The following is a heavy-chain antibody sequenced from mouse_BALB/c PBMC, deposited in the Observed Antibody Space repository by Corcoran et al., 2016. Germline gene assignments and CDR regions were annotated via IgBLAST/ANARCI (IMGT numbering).Heavy chain of an antibody. CDR1: GYSFTSYY. Sequence: QVQLQQSGPELVKPGASVKISCKASGYSFTSYYIHWVKQRPGQGLEWIGWIFPGSGNTKYNEKFKGKATLTADTSSSTAYMQVSSLTSEDSAVYFCARRGSGAMDYWGQGTSVTVSS. D-gene: IGHD3-1*01. CDR3: ARRGSGAMDY. V-gene: IGHV1-66*01. J-gene: IGHJ4*01. CDR2: IFPGSGNT.